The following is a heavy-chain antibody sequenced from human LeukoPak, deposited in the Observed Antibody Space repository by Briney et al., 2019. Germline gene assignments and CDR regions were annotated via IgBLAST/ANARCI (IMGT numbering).Heavy chain of an antibody. CDR1: GCTFSSYG. D-gene: IGHD6-13*01. V-gene: IGHV3-33*01. Sequence: GGSLRLSCAASGCTFSSYGMHWVRQAPGKGLEWVAVIWYDGSNKYYADSVKGRFTISRDNSKNTLYLQMNSLRAEDTAVYYCARGSPFSSSWYLGYFDYWGQGTLVTVSS. CDR3: ARGSPFSSSWYLGYFDY. CDR2: IWYDGSNK. J-gene: IGHJ4*02.